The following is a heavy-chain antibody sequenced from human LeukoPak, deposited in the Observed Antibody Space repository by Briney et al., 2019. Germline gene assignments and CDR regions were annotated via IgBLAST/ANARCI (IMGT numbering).Heavy chain of an antibody. CDR1: GGSISSYY. D-gene: IGHD3-3*01. J-gene: IGHJ4*02. Sequence: SETLSLTCTVSGGSISSYYWSWIRQPPGKGLEWIGYIYYSGSTNYNPSLKSRVTISVDTSKDQFSLKLSSVTAADTAVYYCAGVRGVDFWSGSIARYFDYWGQGTLVTVSS. V-gene: IGHV4-59*01. CDR2: IYYSGST. CDR3: AGVRGVDFWSGSIARYFDY.